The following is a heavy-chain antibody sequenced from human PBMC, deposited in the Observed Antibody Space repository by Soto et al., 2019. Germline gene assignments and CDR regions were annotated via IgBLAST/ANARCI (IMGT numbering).Heavy chain of an antibody. J-gene: IGHJ5*02. CDR3: ARDGDIVLVPAAAPNWFDP. CDR2: IDPSGGDT. CDR1: GYTLTELS. D-gene: IGHD2-2*01. Sequence: SVKVSCKVSGYTLTELSMHWVRQAPGKGLEGMGIIDPSGGDTSYAQKFQGRVTMTRDTSTSTAYMELSSLRSEDTAVYYCARDGDIVLVPAAAPNWFDPWGQGTLVTVSS. V-gene: IGHV1-24*01.